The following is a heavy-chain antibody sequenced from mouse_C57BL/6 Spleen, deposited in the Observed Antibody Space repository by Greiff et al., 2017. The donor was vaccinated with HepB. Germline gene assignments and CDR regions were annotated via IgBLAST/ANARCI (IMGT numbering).Heavy chain of an antibody. V-gene: IGHV5-17*01. Sequence: EVQVVESGGGLVKPGGSLKLSCAASGFTFSDYGMHWVRQAPEKGLEWVAYISSGSSTIYYADTVKGRFTISRDNAKNTLFLQMTSLRSEDTAMYYCARNGPLLLRGGYYFDYWGQGTTLTVSS. CDR1: GFTFSDYG. CDR2: ISSGSSTI. J-gene: IGHJ2*01. CDR3: ARNGPLLLRGGYYFDY. D-gene: IGHD1-1*01.